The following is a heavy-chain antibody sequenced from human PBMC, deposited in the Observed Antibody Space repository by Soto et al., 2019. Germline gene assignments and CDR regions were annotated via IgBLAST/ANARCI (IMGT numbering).Heavy chain of an antibody. CDR1: GFTFSSYS. CDR3: ARDALTGTTMGENWFDP. V-gene: IGHV3-21*01. CDR2: ISSSSSYI. J-gene: IGHJ5*02. Sequence: GGSLRLSCAASGFTFSSYSMNWVRQAPGKGLEWVSSISSSSSYIYYADSVKGRFTISRDNAKNSLYLQMNSLRAEDTAVYYCARDALTGTTMGENWFDPWGQGTLVTVSS. D-gene: IGHD1-7*01.